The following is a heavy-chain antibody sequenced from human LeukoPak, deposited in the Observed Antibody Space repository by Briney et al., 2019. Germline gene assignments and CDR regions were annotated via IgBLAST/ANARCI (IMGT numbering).Heavy chain of an antibody. CDR1: GGSTSSYY. CDR2: IYTSGST. Sequence: SETLSLTCTVSGGSTSSYYWSWIRQPAGKGLEWIGRIYTSGSTNYNPSLKSRVTMSVDTSKNQFSLKLSSVTAADTAVYYCARDRYSNAYYYYYGMDVWGQGTTVTVSS. J-gene: IGHJ6*02. D-gene: IGHD4-11*01. V-gene: IGHV4-4*07. CDR3: ARDRYSNAYYYYYGMDV.